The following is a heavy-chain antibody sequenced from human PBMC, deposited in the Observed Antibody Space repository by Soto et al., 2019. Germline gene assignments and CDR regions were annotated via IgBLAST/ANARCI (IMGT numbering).Heavy chain of an antibody. CDR3: ARGLLMVYALHYYYYGMDV. Sequence: QVQLVQSGAEVKKPGSSVKVSCKASGGTFSSYAISWVRQAPGQGLEWMGGIIPICGTANYAQKFQGRVTITADESKSTAYMELSSLRSEDTAVYYCARGLLMVYALHYYYYGMDVWGQGTTVTVSS. CDR1: GGTFSSYA. V-gene: IGHV1-69*12. J-gene: IGHJ6*02. CDR2: IIPICGTA. D-gene: IGHD2-8*01.